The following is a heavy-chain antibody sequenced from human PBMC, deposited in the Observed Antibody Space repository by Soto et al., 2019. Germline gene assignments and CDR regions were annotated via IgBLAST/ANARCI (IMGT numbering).Heavy chain of an antibody. D-gene: IGHD6-13*01. J-gene: IGHJ6*02. V-gene: IGHV1-69*01. CDR2: IIPIFGTA. CDR1: GGTFSSYA. Sequence: QVQLVQSGAEVKKPGSLVKVSCKASGGTFSSYAISWVRQAPGQGLEWMGGIIPIFGTANYAQKFQGRVTITADESTSTAYMELSSLRSEDTAVYYCARDDAIAAAGTDYYYYGMDVWGQGTTVTVSS. CDR3: ARDDAIAAAGTDYYYYGMDV.